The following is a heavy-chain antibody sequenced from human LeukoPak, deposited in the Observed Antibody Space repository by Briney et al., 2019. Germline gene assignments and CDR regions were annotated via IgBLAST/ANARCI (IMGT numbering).Heavy chain of an antibody. CDR2: LNPNSGNT. CDR1: GYTFTSYG. D-gene: IGHD6-19*01. CDR3: ARMTVSGRDNWFDP. V-gene: IGHV1-8*03. Sequence: ASVKVSCKASGYTFTSYGISWVRQATGQGLEWMGWLNPNSGNTGYAQKFQGRVTITRNTAINTAYMELSSLRSEDTAVHYCARMTVSGRDNWFDPWGQGTLVTVSS. J-gene: IGHJ5*02.